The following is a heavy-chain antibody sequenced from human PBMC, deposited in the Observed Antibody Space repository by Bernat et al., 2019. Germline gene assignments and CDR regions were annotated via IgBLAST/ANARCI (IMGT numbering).Heavy chain of an antibody. CDR1: GFTVSSNY. J-gene: IGHJ5*02. CDR3: ARARKQLPGGGFWFDP. CDR2: IYSGGST. Sequence: EVQLLESGGGLVQPGGSLRLSCAASGFTVSSNYMSWVRQAPGKGLEWVSVIYSGGSTYYADSVKGRFTISRDNSKNTLYLQMNSLRAEDTAVYYCARARKQLPGGGFWFDPWGQGTLVTVSS. V-gene: IGHV3-53*01. D-gene: IGHD3-16*01.